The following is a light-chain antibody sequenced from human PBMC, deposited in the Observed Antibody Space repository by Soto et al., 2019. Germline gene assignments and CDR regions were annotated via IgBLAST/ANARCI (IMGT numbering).Light chain of an antibody. Sequence: AIRMTQSPSSFSASTGDRVTITCRASQGISSYLAWYQQKPGKAPKLLIYAASTLQSGVPSRFRDSGSGTDFTLTISCLQSEDFATYYCQQYYSYPRTFGQGTKVEIK. CDR3: QQYYSYPRT. V-gene: IGKV1-8*01. J-gene: IGKJ1*01. CDR1: QGISSY. CDR2: AAS.